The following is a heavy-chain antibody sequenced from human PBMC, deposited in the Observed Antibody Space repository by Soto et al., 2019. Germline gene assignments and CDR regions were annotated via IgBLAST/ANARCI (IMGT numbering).Heavy chain of an antibody. D-gene: IGHD1-26*01. CDR1: GFTFSRSV. Sequence: GGSLRLSCAASGFTFSRSVMTWVRQAPGKGLEWVSAIGDSGSTTYYSDSVKGRFTVSRDNSKNTLSLQMNSLRADDTAVYYCAKDGAVGATAFHYGMDVWGQGTTVTVSS. CDR2: IGDSGSTT. J-gene: IGHJ6*02. V-gene: IGHV3-23*01. CDR3: AKDGAVGATAFHYGMDV.